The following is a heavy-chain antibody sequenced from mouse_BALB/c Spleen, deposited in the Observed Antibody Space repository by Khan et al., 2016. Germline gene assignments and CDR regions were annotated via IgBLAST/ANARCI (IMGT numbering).Heavy chain of an antibody. D-gene: IGHD2-1*01. J-gene: IGHJ2*01. V-gene: IGHV5-6-5*01. CDR1: GFTFSNYA. CDR3: ASEDYGNYGDYFDY. Sequence: EVELVESGGGLVKPGGSLKLSCAASGFTFSNYAMSWVRQTPEKRLEWVASISSGGSTYYPASVKGRLTISRDNARNILNLQMSSLRSEDTAMYYCASEDYGNYGDYFDYWGQGTTLTVSS. CDR2: ISSGGST.